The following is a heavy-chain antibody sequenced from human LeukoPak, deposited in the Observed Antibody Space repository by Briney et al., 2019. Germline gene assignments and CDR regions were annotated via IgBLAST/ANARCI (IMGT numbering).Heavy chain of an antibody. J-gene: IGHJ6*02. CDR3: ARDVASFGYYYYGMDV. V-gene: IGHV1-2*04. CDR2: INPNSGGT. CDR1: GYTFTGYY. Sequence: ASVKVSCKASGYTFTGYYMHWVRQAPGQGLEWMGRINPNSGGTNYAQKFQGWVTMTRDTSISTAYMELSRLRSDDTAVYYCARDVASFGYYYYGMDVWGQGTTVTVSS. D-gene: IGHD3-10*01.